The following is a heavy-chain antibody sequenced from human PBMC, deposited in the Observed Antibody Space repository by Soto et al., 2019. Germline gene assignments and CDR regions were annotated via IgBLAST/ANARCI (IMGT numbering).Heavy chain of an antibody. J-gene: IGHJ5*02. V-gene: IGHV1-18*04. Sequence: QAQLVQSGAEVKKPGASVKVSCKASGYMFTNYGISWVRQAPGQGLEWMGWISTDNGNTNYVQKLQGRVTMTTDPSTSIAYMELRSLTSDATAVYYCARVGDIVVVGPWFDPWGQGTLVTVSS. CDR1: GYMFTNYG. CDR2: ISTDNGNT. D-gene: IGHD2-2*01. CDR3: ARVGDIVVVGPWFDP.